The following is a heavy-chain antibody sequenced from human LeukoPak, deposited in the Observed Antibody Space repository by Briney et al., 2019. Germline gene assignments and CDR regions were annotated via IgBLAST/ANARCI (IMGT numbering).Heavy chain of an antibody. D-gene: IGHD3-10*01. CDR1: GGSISSYY. Sequence: SSETLSLTCTVSGGSISSYYWSWIRQPPGKGLEWIGYIYYSGSTNYNPSLKSRVTISVDTSKNQFSLKLSSVTAADTAVYYCARGNYYGSHDYWGQGTLVTVSS. J-gene: IGHJ4*02. CDR2: IYYSGST. V-gene: IGHV4-59*08. CDR3: ARGNYYGSHDY.